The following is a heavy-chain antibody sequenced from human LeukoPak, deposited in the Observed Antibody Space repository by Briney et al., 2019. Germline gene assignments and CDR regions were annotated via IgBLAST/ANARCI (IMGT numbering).Heavy chain of an antibody. CDR1: GFTFGHHW. CDR3: ARDFDMGITPGDDFDY. CDR2: IKEDGTYT. D-gene: IGHD3-9*01. J-gene: IGHJ4*02. Sequence: GSLRLSCAASGFTFGHHWMHWVRQVPGEGLVWVSRIKEDGTYTSYADSVKGRFTISRDIAKNTLYLQMNSLRAEDTAVYYCARDFDMGITPGDDFDYWGQGTLVTVSS. V-gene: IGHV3-74*01.